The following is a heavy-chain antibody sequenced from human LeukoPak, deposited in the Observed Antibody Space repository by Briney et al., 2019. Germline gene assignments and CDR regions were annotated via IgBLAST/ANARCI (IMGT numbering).Heavy chain of an antibody. D-gene: IGHD4-17*01. J-gene: IGHJ4*02. CDR3: SRNYYGDSGGFFDY. CDR1: GFTFGDYA. CDR2: IRSKAYGGTT. V-gene: IGHV3-49*04. Sequence: GGSLRLSCTASGFTFGDYAMSWVRQAPGKGLEWVGFIRSKAYGGTTEYAASVKGRLTISRDDSKSIAYLQMNSLKTEDTALYYCSRNYYGDSGGFFDYWGQGTLVTVSS.